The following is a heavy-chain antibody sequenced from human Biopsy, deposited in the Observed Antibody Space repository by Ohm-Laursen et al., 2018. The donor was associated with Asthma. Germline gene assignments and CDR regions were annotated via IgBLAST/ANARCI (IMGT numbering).Heavy chain of an antibody. Sequence: SLRLSCSASGFSFSNFGMHWVRQAPGKGLEWVAVISFDGSNEDYADSVKGRFTISRDNSKNTLFLEMNSLRPEDTAVYYCAKELFPGWELRRGPDAWGQGTLVTVSS. V-gene: IGHV3-30*18. J-gene: IGHJ5*02. CDR3: AKELFPGWELRRGPDA. D-gene: IGHD1-26*01. CDR1: GFSFSNFG. CDR2: ISFDGSNE.